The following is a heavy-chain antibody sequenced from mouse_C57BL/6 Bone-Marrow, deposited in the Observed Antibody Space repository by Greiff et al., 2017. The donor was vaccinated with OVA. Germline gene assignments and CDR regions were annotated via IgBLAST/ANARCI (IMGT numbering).Heavy chain of an antibody. Sequence: EVKLMESGGGLVKPGGSLKLSCAASGFTFSDYGMHWVRQAPEKGLEWVAYISSGSSTIYYADTVKGRFTISRDNAKNTLFLQMTSLRSEDTAMYYCARGDMVTPYYYAMDYWGQGTSVTVSS. J-gene: IGHJ4*01. CDR1: GFTFSDYG. V-gene: IGHV5-17*01. D-gene: IGHD2-2*01. CDR3: ARGDMVTPYYYAMDY. CDR2: ISSGSSTI.